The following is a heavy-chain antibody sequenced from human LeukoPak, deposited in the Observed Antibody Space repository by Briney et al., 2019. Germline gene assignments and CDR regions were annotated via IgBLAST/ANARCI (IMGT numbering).Heavy chain of an antibody. CDR2: INHSGST. J-gene: IGHJ5*02. V-gene: IGHV4-34*01. D-gene: IGHD2-2*02. CDR1: GGSFSGYY. CDR3: ARGLGYCSSTSCYIFVENWFDP. Sequence: SETLSLTCAVYGGSFSGYYWSWIRQPPGKGLEWIGEINHSGSTNYNPSLKSRVTISVDTSKNQFSLKLSSVTAADTAVYYCARGLGYCSSTSCYIFVENWFDPWGQGTLVTVSS.